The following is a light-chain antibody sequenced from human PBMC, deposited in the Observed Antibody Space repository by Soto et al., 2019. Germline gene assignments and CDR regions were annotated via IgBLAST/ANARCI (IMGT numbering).Light chain of an antibody. CDR1: SSDIGASNY. Sequence: QSALTQPASVSGSPGQSITMSCTGTSSDIGASNYVSWYRQPPGEAPKLLIYEVTQRPSGVSDRFSGSKSGNTASLTISGLQAEDEADYYCSSYATFSTLVFGGGTQLTVL. V-gene: IGLV2-14*01. CDR2: EVT. CDR3: SSYATFSTLV. J-gene: IGLJ7*01.